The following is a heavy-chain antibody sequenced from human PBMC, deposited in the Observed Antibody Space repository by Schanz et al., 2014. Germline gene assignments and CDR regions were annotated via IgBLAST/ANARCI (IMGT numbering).Heavy chain of an antibody. CDR1: GFTFSRHA. V-gene: IGHV3-30*09. CDR2: ITYDGSNK. J-gene: IGHJ4*02. D-gene: IGHD1-26*01. Sequence: QVELVESGGGVVQPGRSLRLSCAASGFTFSRHAMHWVRQAAGKGLEWVAAITYDGSNKYYAESVKGRFAISRDNSKDTLYFHMNSLRTDATAVYYCAGDWASGRYYSDYWGQGTLVTVSS. CDR3: AGDWASGRYYSDY.